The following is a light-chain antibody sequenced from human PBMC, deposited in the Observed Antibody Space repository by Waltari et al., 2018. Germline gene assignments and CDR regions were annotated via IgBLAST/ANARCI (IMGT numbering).Light chain of an antibody. V-gene: IGLV1-51*01. CDR2: DNY. Sequence: QSVLTQTPSVSAAPGQKVTTSYPGSSSNIWNKYVSWYQQFPGTAPNLLIYDNYRRPSGIPDRFSCSKSGTSATLDIIGLQTGDEADYYCGTWDSSLNAGVFGGGTKLTVL. CDR1: SSNIWNKY. CDR3: GTWDSSLNAGV. J-gene: IGLJ3*02.